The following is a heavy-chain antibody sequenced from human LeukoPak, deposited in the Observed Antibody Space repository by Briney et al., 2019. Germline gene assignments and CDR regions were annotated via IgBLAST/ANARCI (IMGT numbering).Heavy chain of an antibody. J-gene: IGHJ5*02. CDR3: ARGREGYDSSGYSHYPYWFDP. CDR2: ISRSGSPI. CDR1: GFTFSSYE. Sequence: GGSLRLSCVASGFTFSSYEMNWVRQAPGKGLEWVSYISRSGSPIFYADSVKGRFPIPRDNAKNSLYLQMSSLGAEDTAVYYCARGREGYDSSGYSHYPYWFDPWGQGTLVTVSS. V-gene: IGHV3-48*03. D-gene: IGHD3-22*01.